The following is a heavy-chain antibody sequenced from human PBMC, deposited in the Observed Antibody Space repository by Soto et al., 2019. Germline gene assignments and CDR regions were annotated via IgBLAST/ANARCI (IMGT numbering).Heavy chain of an antibody. CDR3: AKNYFFDS. V-gene: IGHV3-23*01. Sequence: EVQLLESGGGLVQPGESLRLSCASSGFTFSSYAMSWARQAPGKGLEWVSSIGVSSDAYYADSLTGRFTISRDNSRNTVYLQMNSLRAEDTAVYYCAKNYFFDSWGQGTLVTVSS. CDR2: IGVSSDA. J-gene: IGHJ4*02. CDR1: GFTFSSYA.